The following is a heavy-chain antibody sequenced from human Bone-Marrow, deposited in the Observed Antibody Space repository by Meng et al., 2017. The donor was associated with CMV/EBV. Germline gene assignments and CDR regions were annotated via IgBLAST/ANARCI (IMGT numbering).Heavy chain of an antibody. CDR2: ISSSSSYI. CDR3: AVDCSSTSCYFINDAFDI. CDR1: GFTFSGYG. V-gene: IGHV3-21*01. D-gene: IGHD2-2*01. Sequence: GESLKISCVTSGFTFSGYGMHWVRQAPGKGLEWVSSISSSSSYIYYADSVKGRFTISRDNAKNSLYLQMNSLRAEDTAVYYGAVDCSSTSCYFINDAFDIWGQGTMVTVSS. J-gene: IGHJ3*02.